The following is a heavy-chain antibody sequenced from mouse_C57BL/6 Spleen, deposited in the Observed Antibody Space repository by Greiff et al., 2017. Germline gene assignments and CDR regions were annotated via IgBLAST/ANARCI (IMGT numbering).Heavy chain of an antibody. CDR3: TRDPHYYGSFNFDV. J-gene: IGHJ1*03. V-gene: IGHV5-9-1*02. CDR2: ISSGGDYI. CDR1: GFTFSSYA. Sequence: DVMLVESGEGLVKPGGSLKLSCAASGFTFSSYAMSWVRQTPEKRLEWVAYISSGGDYIYYADTVKGRFTISRDNARNTLYLQMSSLKSEDTAMYYCTRDPHYYGSFNFDVWGTGTTVTVSS. D-gene: IGHD1-1*01.